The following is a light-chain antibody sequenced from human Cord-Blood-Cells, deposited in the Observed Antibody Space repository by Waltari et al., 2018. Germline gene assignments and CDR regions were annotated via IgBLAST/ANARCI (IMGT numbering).Light chain of an antibody. CDR1: QSISSY. CDR3: QQSYSTPFT. V-gene: IGKV1-39*01. CDR2: AAS. Sequence: DIQMTQPPYSLSASVGARVTITCRASQSISSYLNWYQQKPGKAPKLLIYAASSLQSGVPSRFSGSGSGTDFTLTISSLQPEDFATYYCQQSYSTPFTFGPGTKVDIK. J-gene: IGKJ3*01.